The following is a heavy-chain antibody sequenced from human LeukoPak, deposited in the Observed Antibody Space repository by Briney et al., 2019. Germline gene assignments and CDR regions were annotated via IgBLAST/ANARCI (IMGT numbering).Heavy chain of an antibody. Sequence: PSETLSLTCAVYGGSFSGYYWSWIRQPPGKGLEWIGEINHSGSTNYNPSLKSRVTISVDTSKNQFSLKLSSVTAADAAVYYCARANYYGSGIFDYWGQGTLVTVS. CDR2: INHSGST. CDR3: ARANYYGSGIFDY. V-gene: IGHV4-34*01. D-gene: IGHD3-10*01. J-gene: IGHJ4*02. CDR1: GGSFSGYY.